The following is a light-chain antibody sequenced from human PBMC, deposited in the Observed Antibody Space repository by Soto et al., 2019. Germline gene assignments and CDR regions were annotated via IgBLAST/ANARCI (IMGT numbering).Light chain of an antibody. J-gene: IGKJ1*01. CDR3: QQYNNCPLT. CDR1: QSVSSN. Sequence: EIVMTQSPSTPSVSPGERATLSCRACQSVSSNLAWYQQKPGQAPRILIYGASTSATGIPARFSGSGSGTEFTLTISSLQSADFAVYYCQQYNNCPLTFGQGTKVEIK. CDR2: GAS. V-gene: IGKV3-15*01.